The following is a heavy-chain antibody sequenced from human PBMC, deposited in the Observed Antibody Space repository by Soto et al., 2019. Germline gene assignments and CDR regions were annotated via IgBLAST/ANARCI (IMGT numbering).Heavy chain of an antibody. D-gene: IGHD3-3*01. J-gene: IGHJ5*02. CDR3: ARGGLSFGFWSGYYQDWFDT. CDR1: GGSFSGYY. V-gene: IGHV4-34*01. CDR2: INHSGST. Sequence: LSLTCAVYGGSFSGYYWSWIRQPPGKGLEWIGEINHSGSTNYNPSLKSRVTISVDTSKNQFSLKLSSVTAADTAVYYCARGGLSFGFWSGYYQDWFDTWGQGTLVTVSS.